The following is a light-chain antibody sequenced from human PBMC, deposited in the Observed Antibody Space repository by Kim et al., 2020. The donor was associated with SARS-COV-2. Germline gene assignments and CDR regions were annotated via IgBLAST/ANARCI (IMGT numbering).Light chain of an antibody. CDR1: NGFSNYK. CDR2: VDTGGIVG. CDR3: GADHASGSNFIRV. J-gene: IGLJ2*01. Sequence: TCTLGNGFSNYKVDWCQQRPGRGPRFVMRVDTGGIVGSKGDGIPDRFSVLGSGLDRYLTIKNLQEEDESDYHCGADHASGSNFIRVFGGGTQLTVL. V-gene: IGLV9-49*01.